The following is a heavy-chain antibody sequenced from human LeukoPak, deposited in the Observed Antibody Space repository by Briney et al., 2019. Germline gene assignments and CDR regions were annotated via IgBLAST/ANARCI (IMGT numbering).Heavy chain of an antibody. J-gene: IGHJ4*02. CDR1: GFTFSDRY. CDR2: IRNKANSYTT. Sequence: PGGSLRLSCAASGFTFSDRYMDWVRQAPGKGLEWVGRIRNKANSYTTDYAASVKGRFTISRDDSKNSLYLQMNSLKTEDTAVYYCARRVFGGNCYYDYWGQGALVTVSS. CDR3: ARRVFGGNCYYDY. D-gene: IGHD4-23*01. V-gene: IGHV3-72*01.